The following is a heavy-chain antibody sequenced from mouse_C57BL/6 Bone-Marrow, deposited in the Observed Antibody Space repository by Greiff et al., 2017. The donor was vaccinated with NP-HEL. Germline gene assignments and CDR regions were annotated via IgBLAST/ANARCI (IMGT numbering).Heavy chain of an antibody. J-gene: IGHJ1*03. V-gene: IGHV1-64*01. CDR2: IHPNSGST. CDR3: ARERAGGYWYFGV. Sequence: VQLQQPGAELVKPGASVKLSCKASGYTFTSYWMHWVKQRPGQGLEWIGMIHPNSGSTNYNEKFKSKATLTVDKSSSTAYMQLSSLTSEDSAVYYCARERAGGYWYFGVWGTGTTVAVSS. CDR1: GYTFTSYW.